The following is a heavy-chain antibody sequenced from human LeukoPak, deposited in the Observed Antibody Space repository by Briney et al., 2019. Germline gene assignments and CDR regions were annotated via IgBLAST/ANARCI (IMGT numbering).Heavy chain of an antibody. CDR2: FDPEDGET. J-gene: IGHJ4*02. V-gene: IGHV1-24*01. Sequence: ASVKVSCKVSGYTLTELSMHWVRQAPGKGLEWMGGFDPEDGETIYAQKFQGRVTMTEDTSTDTAYMELSSLRSEDTAVCYCAIVSGGYSSGYYLRYFDYWGQGTLVTVSS. D-gene: IGHD3-22*01. CDR3: AIVSGGYSSGYYLRYFDY. CDR1: GYTLTELS.